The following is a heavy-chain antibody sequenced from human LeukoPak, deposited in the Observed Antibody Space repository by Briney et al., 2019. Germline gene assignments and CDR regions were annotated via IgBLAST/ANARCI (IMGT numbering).Heavy chain of an antibody. CDR2: INPNSGGT. J-gene: IGHJ5*02. Sequence: ASVKVSCKASGYTFTGYYMHWVRQAPGQGLEWMGWINPNSGGTNYAQKFQGRVTMTRDTSISTAYMELRSLRSDDTAVYYCARDRGEKRAFDPWGQGTLVTVSS. CDR3: ARDRGEKRAFDP. CDR1: GYTFTGYY. V-gene: IGHV1-2*02.